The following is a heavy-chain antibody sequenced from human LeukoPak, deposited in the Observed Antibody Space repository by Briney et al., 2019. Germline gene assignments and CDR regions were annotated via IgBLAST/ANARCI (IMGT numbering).Heavy chain of an antibody. D-gene: IGHD3-22*01. J-gene: IGHJ4*02. V-gene: IGHV3-30-3*01. CDR2: ISYDGSNK. Sequence: GGSLRLSCAASGFTLRSHAMHRVRHAPRKGLGWGAVISYDGSNKYYADTVKGRFTISRDNSKNTLYLQMNSLRAEDTAVYYCARGVGHYYDSSGYYDDFDYWGQGTLVTVSS. CDR3: ARGVGHYYDSSGYYDDFDY. CDR1: GFTLRSHA.